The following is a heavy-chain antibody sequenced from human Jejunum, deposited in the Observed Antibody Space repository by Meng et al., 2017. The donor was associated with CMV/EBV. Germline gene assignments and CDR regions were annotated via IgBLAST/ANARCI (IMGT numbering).Heavy chain of an antibody. D-gene: IGHD4-23*01. V-gene: IGHV3-7*01. CDR2: IKQDGTEK. Sequence: GSGFTFRSHGMNWVRQAPGKGLEWVANIKQDGTEKYYLDSVKGRFTISRDNAKNSLYLQMNSLRAEDTAVYYCARVVKGGNYLEYWGQGTLVTVSS. CDR1: GFTFRSHG. J-gene: IGHJ4*02. CDR3: ARVVKGGNYLEY.